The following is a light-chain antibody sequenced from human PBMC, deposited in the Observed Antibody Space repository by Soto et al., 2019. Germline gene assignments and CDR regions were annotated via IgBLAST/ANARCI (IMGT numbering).Light chain of an antibody. V-gene: IGKV3-15*01. Sequence: EIVMTQSPATLSVSPGERATLSCRARQSFSSNLAWYQQKPGQAPRLLIYGASTRATGVPARFSGSGSGTEFTLTISSLQSEDFAVYYCQQYNNWPRTFGQGTRLEIK. J-gene: IGKJ5*01. CDR2: GAS. CDR3: QQYNNWPRT. CDR1: QSFSSN.